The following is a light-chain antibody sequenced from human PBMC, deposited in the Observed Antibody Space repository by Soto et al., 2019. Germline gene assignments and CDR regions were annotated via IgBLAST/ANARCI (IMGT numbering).Light chain of an antibody. Sequence: DIQMTQSPSTLSASVGDGVTITCRASQSISNRLAWYQQKPGEAPKYLIYDASTLDSGAPSRFSGSGSGTEFTLSISSLQPDGFATYYCQQYNSYPWTVGQGTKVEI. CDR3: QQYNSYPWT. V-gene: IGKV1-5*01. CDR1: QSISNR. J-gene: IGKJ1*01. CDR2: DAS.